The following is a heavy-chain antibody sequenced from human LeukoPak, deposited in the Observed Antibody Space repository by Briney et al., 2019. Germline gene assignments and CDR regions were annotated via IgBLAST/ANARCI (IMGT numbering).Heavy chain of an antibody. D-gene: IGHD1-26*01. Sequence: ASVKVSCKASGYTLTGYYMHWVRQAPGQGLEWMGWINPNSGGTNYAQKFQGRVTITRDTSISTAYMELSRLRSDDTAVYYCARGPAISGSYFLDAFDIWGQGTMVTVSS. CDR1: GYTLTGYY. J-gene: IGHJ3*02. V-gene: IGHV1-2*02. CDR3: ARGPAISGSYFLDAFDI. CDR2: INPNSGGT.